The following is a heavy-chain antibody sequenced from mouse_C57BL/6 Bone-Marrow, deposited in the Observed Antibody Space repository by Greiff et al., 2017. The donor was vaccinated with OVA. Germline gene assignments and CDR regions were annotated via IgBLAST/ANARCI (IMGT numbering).Heavy chain of an antibody. J-gene: IGHJ3*01. D-gene: IGHD2-1*01. CDR3: ARDSIYDGNYGFAY. CDR2: IYPRSGNT. V-gene: IGHV1-81*01. CDR1: GYTFTSYG. Sequence: QVQLQQSGAELARPGASVKLSCKASGYTFTSYGISWVKQRTGQGLEWIGEIYPRSGNTYYNEKFKGKATLTADKSSSTAYMELRSLTSEDSAVYFCARDSIYDGNYGFAYWGQGTLVTVSA.